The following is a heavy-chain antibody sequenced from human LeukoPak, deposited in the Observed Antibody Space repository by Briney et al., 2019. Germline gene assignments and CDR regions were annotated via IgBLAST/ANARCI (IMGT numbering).Heavy chain of an antibody. CDR2: INNDGSST. J-gene: IGHJ4*02. CDR1: GFTFSSYW. CDR3: AREILAPGKTHDY. Sequence: AGVSLRLSCAASGFTFSSYWMHWVRQAPGKGLVWVSRINNDGSSTSYADSVKGRFTISRDNAKNTLFLQMSSLRAEDTAVYFCAREILAPGKTHDYWGQGTLVTVSS. V-gene: IGHV3-74*01.